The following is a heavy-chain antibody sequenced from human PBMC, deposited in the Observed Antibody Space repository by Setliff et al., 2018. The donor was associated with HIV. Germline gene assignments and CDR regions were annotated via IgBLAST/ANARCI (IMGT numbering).Heavy chain of an antibody. D-gene: IGHD1-7*01. Sequence: PSETLSLTCTVSGGSISSSTYYWGWIRQPPGKGLEWIGDIFYTGSTYYNPSLKSRVAISIDTSKNQFSLKLNSVTAADTAIYYCARMDITGTWRWFDPWGLGTLVTVPQ. V-gene: IGHV4-39*07. J-gene: IGHJ5*02. CDR2: IFYTGST. CDR3: ARMDITGTWRWFDP. CDR1: GGSISSSTYY.